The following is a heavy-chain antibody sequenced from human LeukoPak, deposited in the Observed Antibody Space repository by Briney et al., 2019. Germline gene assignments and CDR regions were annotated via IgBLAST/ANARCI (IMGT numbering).Heavy chain of an antibody. CDR1: GFTFDDYA. J-gene: IGHJ4*02. CDR3: ANDGQIAAPPVIHY. Sequence: GGSLRLSCGSSGFTFDDYAMHWVRQAPGKGLEWVSGITWNSGSIGYADSVKGRFTISRDNAKNSLYLQMNSLRAEDTALYYCANDGQIAAPPVIHYCGQGTLVTVSS. V-gene: IGHV3-9*01. CDR2: ITWNSGSI. D-gene: IGHD6-6*01.